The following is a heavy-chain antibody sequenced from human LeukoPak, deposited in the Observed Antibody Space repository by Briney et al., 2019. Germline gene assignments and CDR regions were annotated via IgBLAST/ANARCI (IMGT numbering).Heavy chain of an antibody. CDR1: GGSISSYY. J-gene: IGHJ4*02. Sequence: ASETLSLTCTVSGGSISSYYWSWIRQPPGKGLEWIGYIYYSGSTNYNPSLKSRVTISVDTSKNQFSLKLSSVTAADTAVYYCARYIAVAGTRAFDYWGQGTLVTVSS. V-gene: IGHV4-59*01. CDR3: ARYIAVAGTRAFDY. CDR2: IYYSGST. D-gene: IGHD6-19*01.